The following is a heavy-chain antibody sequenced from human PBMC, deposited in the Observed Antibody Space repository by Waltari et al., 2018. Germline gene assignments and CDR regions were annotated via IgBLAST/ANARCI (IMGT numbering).Heavy chain of an antibody. D-gene: IGHD2-21*01. V-gene: IGHV1-69*12. CDR3: ARSWQHYCGGDCLEAYWFDP. Sequence: QVQLVQSGAEVKKPGSSVKVSCKASGGTFSSYAISWVRQAPGQGLEWMGGIIPIFGTANYAQKFQGRVTITADESTSTAYMELSSLRSEDTAVYYCARSWQHYCGGDCLEAYWFDPWGQGTLVTVSS. CDR2: IIPIFGTA. J-gene: IGHJ5*02. CDR1: GGTFSSYA.